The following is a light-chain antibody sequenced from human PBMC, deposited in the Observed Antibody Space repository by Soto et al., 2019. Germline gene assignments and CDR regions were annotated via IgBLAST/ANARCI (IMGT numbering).Light chain of an antibody. Sequence: IQLTQSPSSLVASAGAGVTIPCRASQGIRNDLGWYQQKPGKAPKRLIYAASSLQSGDPSRFSGSGPGTDFTLTISSLQPEDFATYYCLQDYNYPWTFGQGTKVDI. CDR3: LQDYNYPWT. CDR1: QGIRND. V-gene: IGKV1-6*01. J-gene: IGKJ1*01. CDR2: AAS.